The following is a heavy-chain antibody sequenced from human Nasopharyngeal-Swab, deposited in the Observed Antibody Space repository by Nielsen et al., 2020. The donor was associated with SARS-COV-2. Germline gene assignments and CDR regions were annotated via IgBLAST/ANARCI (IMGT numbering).Heavy chain of an antibody. CDR1: GYTFITYG. Sequence: ASVKVSCKASGYTFITYGITWVRQAPGQGLEWMGGISTYNGDTNYAQKVQGRVTMTTETSTRTAYMELRSLRSDDTAVCYCARGREDYGFWPGNPQDAFVIWGQGRMVTVSP. D-gene: IGHD3/OR15-3a*01. J-gene: IGHJ3*02. CDR2: ISTYNGDT. V-gene: IGHV1-18*01. CDR3: ARGREDYGFWPGNPQDAFVI.